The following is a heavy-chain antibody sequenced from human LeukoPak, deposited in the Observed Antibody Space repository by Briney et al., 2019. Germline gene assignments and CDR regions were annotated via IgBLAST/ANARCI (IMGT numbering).Heavy chain of an antibody. CDR1: GFTFTHYA. Sequence: GGSLRLSCAASGFTFTHYAMHWVRQTPGKGLEWVAVIFYDGTIQYYPDSVRGRLIVSRDNPKNTLYLQMNSLRAEDTAVYYCARDPRGPAGYDSPARDTFDYWGQGTLVTVSS. D-gene: IGHD3-22*01. CDR3: ARDPRGPAGYDSPARDTFDY. CDR2: IFYDGTIQ. J-gene: IGHJ4*02. V-gene: IGHV3-30*03.